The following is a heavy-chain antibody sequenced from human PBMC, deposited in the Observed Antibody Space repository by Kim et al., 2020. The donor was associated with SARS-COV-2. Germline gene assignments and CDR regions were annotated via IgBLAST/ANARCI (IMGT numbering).Heavy chain of an antibody. J-gene: IGHJ4*02. CDR3: AKDMLGHYDILTGYYYFDY. V-gene: IGHV3-9*01. Sequence: GRFTISRDNAKNSLYLQMNSLRAEDTALYYCAKDMLGHYDILTGYYYFDYWGQGTLVTVSS. D-gene: IGHD3-9*01.